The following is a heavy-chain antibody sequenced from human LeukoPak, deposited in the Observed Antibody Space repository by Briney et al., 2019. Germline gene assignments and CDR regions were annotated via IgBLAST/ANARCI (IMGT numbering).Heavy chain of an antibody. Sequence: GGSLRLSCAASGFTFRNCAMSWDRQAPGKGREWGSGISGTGYNTYYADSVKGRFTISRDNSKNTLYLQMNSLGAEDTAVYYCAKHVSGSLFYFDYWGQRTLVTVSS. V-gene: IGHV3-23*01. CDR2: ISGTGYNT. D-gene: IGHD3-10*01. CDR1: GFTFRNCA. J-gene: IGHJ4*02. CDR3: AKHVSGSLFYFDY.